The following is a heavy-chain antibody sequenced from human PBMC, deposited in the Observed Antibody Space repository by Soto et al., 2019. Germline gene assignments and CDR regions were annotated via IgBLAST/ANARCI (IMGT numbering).Heavy chain of an antibody. Sequence: PGGSLRLSCAASGLTFSSFAMSWVRQAPGKGLEWVSGISYSGGSTYYAHSVQGRFTISRDNSKNTLYLQMNSLRTEDTAVYYCGARDYDFWSGYYQDNFDYWGQGTLVTVSS. CDR1: GLTFSSFA. D-gene: IGHD3-3*01. V-gene: IGHV3-23*01. J-gene: IGHJ4*02. CDR3: GARDYDFWSGYYQDNFDY. CDR2: ISYSGGST.